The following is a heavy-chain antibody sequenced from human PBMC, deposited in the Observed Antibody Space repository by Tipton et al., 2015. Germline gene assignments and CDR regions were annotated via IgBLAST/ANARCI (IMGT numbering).Heavy chain of an antibody. Sequence: SLRLSCQASGFTFSHYTMNWVRQAPGRGLQWVASISATSVYVHHSDSLKGRFTISRDNAKNSLFLQMDSLRAEDTAVYYCARDSVGFDYWGRGTLVAVSS. CDR1: GFTFSHYT. V-gene: IGHV3-21*01. D-gene: IGHD1-26*01. J-gene: IGHJ4*02. CDR2: ISATSVYV. CDR3: ARDSVGFDY.